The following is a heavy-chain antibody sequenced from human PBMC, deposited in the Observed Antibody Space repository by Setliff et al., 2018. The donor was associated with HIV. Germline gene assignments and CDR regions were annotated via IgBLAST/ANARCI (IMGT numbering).Heavy chain of an antibody. D-gene: IGHD3-22*01. V-gene: IGHV4-31*02. J-gene: IGHJ5*02. Sequence: PSETLSLTCTVSGGSISSGTYYWSWIRQHSGKGLEWIGYIYYSGSTYYNPSLKSRVTISVDTSRNQFSLKLSSVTAADTAVYYCAREYYDSSGYYYPTEHPTGFDPWGQGTLVTVSS. CDR3: AREYYDSSGYYYPTEHPTGFDP. CDR1: GGSISSGTYY. CDR2: IYYSGST.